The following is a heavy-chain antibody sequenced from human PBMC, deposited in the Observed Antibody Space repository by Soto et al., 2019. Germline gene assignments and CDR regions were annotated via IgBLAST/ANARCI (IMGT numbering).Heavy chain of an antibody. CDR2: ISPRREDH. V-gene: IGHV1-2*02. CDR1: GYNFSAHY. J-gene: IGHJ4*02. Sequence: QLVQSGAEVTKPGASVKVSCKTSGYNFSAHYIHWVRQPPGQGLAWMGWISPRREDHHSADKFQARLTLTTDTATTTAVMHLSGLRVNDSAVYYCAKGGGYGHGHWGQGTPIIVSS. CDR3: AKGGGYGHGH. D-gene: IGHD5-12*01.